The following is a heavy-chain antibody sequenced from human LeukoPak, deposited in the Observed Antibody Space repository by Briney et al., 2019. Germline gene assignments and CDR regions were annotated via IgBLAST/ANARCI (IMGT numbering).Heavy chain of an antibody. CDR2: IKQDGSEK. CDR1: GFTFDDYG. CDR3: ARDRSSTSYNWFDP. J-gene: IGHJ5*02. Sequence: GGSLRLSCAASGFTFDDYGMSWVRQAPGKGLEWVANIKQDGSEKYYVDSVKGRFTISRDNAKNSLYLQMNSLRAEDTAVYYCARDRSSTSYNWFDPWGQGTLVTVSS. V-gene: IGHV3-7*01. D-gene: IGHD2-2*01.